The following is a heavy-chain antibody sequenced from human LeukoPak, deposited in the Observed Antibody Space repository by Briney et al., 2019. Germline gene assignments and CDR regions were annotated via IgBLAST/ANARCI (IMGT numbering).Heavy chain of an antibody. J-gene: IGHJ4*02. D-gene: IGHD6-13*01. CDR1: GFTFSDYY. CDR2: IISSGSTI. Sequence: GGSLRLSCAASGFTFSDYYMSWIRQPPGGGRGWVSYIISSGSTIYYADSVKGRFTISRDNAKNSLYLQMNSLRAEDTAVYYCARDGAAAAAYFDYWGQGTLVTVSS. V-gene: IGHV3-11*01. CDR3: ARDGAAAAAYFDY.